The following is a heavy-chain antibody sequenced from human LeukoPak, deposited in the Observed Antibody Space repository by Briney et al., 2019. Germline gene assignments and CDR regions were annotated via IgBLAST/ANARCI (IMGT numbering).Heavy chain of an antibody. D-gene: IGHD3-16*01. CDR1: GGSISSSDYY. CDR3: ARGAGWLIDY. V-gene: IGHV4-39*01. Sequence: SETLSLTCTVSGGSISSSDYYWGWIRQPPGKGLEWIASIYYSGTTHYNPSHQSRVTMSVDTSKNQFSLKLSSVTAADTAVYYCARGAGWLIDYWGQGILVTVSS. J-gene: IGHJ4*02. CDR2: IYYSGTT.